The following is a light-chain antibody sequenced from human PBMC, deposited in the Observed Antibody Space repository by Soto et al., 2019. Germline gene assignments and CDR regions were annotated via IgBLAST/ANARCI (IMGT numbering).Light chain of an antibody. CDR3: QQRNIWPPVT. CDR1: PSVTSY. J-gene: IGKJ5*01. CDR2: GAF. Sequence: EIVLTQSPATLSLSPGERASLSCRASPSVTSYLALYQHKPGQPPRLLIYGAFNRAAGIPARFSGSGSGTDFTLTISSLEPEDSAVYYCQQRNIWPPVTFGQGTGLEIK. V-gene: IGKV3-11*01.